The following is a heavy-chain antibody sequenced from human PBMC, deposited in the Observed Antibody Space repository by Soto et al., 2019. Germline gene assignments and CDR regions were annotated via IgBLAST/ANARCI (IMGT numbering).Heavy chain of an antibody. V-gene: IGHV3-21*01. CDR3: ARVKLRYFDWLLPYFDY. Sequence: GGSLRLSCAASGFTFSSYSMNWVRQAPGKGLEWVSSISSSISYIYYADSVKGRFTISRDNAKNSLYLQMNSLRAEDTAVYYCARVKLRYFDWLLPYFDYWGQGTLVTVSS. CDR1: GFTFSSYS. J-gene: IGHJ4*02. CDR2: ISSSISYI. D-gene: IGHD3-9*01.